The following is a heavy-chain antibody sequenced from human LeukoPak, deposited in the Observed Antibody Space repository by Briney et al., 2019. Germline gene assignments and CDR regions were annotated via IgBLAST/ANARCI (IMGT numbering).Heavy chain of an antibody. CDR1: GGSIGSGGYS. CDR3: ARAYGDYEDGGNAFDI. J-gene: IGHJ3*02. CDR2: IYHSGST. V-gene: IGHV4-30-2*01. D-gene: IGHD4-17*01. Sequence: SETLSLTCAVSGGSIGSGGYSWSWIRQPPGKGLEWIGYIYHSGSTYYNPSLKSRVTISVGRSKNQFSLKLSSVTAADTAVYYCARAYGDYEDGGNAFDIWGQGTMVTVSS.